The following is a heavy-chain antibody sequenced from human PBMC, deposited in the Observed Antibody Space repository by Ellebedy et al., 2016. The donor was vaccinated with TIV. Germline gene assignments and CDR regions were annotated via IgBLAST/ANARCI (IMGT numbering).Heavy chain of an antibody. CDR3: ARDEYRFQNFIVGATVEW. CDR2: ISFHGNTE. Sequence: PGGSLRLSCVASGFTFGSYAMHWVRQAPGKGLEWVAVISFHGNTEYYADSVKGRFTISRDNSKNTLYLQMNSLRDEDTAVYYRARDEYRFQNFIVGATVEWWGQGTLVTVSS. V-gene: IGHV3-30-3*01. D-gene: IGHD1-26*01. CDR1: GFTFGSYA. J-gene: IGHJ4*02.